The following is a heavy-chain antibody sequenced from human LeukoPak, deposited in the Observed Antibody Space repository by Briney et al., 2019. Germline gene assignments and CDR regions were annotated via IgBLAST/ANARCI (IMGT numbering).Heavy chain of an antibody. Sequence: SETLSPTCIVSGGSISSSSYYWGWIRQPPGKGLEWIGSIYYSGSTYYNPSLKSRVTISVDTSKNQFSLKLSSVTAADTAMYYCARTEEAYSSGWYWFDPWGQGTLVTVSS. V-gene: IGHV4-39*01. CDR3: ARTEEAYSSGWYWFDP. D-gene: IGHD6-19*01. J-gene: IGHJ5*02. CDR2: IYYSGST. CDR1: GGSISSSSYY.